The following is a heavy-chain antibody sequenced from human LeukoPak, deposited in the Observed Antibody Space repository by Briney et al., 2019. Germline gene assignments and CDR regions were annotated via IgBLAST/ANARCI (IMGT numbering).Heavy chain of an antibody. D-gene: IGHD6-13*01. V-gene: IGHV1-18*01. CDR1: GYTFTSYG. CDR2: ISTYNGNT. CDR3: VRDRTASSWFVY. Sequence: GASVKVSCKASGYTFTSYGVSWVRQAPGHGLEWMGWISTYNGNTTYAQQLQGRVILTTDTSTNTVYMELRSLRSDDTAIYYCVRDRTASSWFVYWGQGTLVTVSS. J-gene: IGHJ5*01.